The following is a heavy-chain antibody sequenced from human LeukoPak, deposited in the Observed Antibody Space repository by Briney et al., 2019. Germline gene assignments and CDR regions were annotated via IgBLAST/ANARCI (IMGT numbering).Heavy chain of an antibody. V-gene: IGHV3-7*03. Sequence: GGSLRLPCAASGFSFSSYWMTWVRQAPGKGLEWVANIKEDGSDKYYVDSVKGRFTISRDNAKNSLYLQMNSLRAEDTAVYYCARDSGWFRFDSWGQGTLVTVSS. CDR2: IKEDGSDK. J-gene: IGHJ4*02. CDR1: GFSFSSYW. D-gene: IGHD6-13*01. CDR3: ARDSGWFRFDS.